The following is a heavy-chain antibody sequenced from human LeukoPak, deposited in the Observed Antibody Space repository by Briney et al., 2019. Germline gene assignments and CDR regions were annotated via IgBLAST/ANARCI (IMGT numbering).Heavy chain of an antibody. V-gene: IGHV5-51*01. CDR1: GYSFTSYW. D-gene: IGHD6-19*01. Sequence: EESLKISCKGSGYSFTSYWIGWVRQMPGKGLEWMGIIYPGDSDTRYSTSFQGQFTVSADKSISTAYLQWSSLKASDTAMYYCARLSPSSGWFDFDYWGQGTLVTVSS. CDR2: IYPGDSDT. J-gene: IGHJ4*02. CDR3: ARLSPSSGWFDFDY.